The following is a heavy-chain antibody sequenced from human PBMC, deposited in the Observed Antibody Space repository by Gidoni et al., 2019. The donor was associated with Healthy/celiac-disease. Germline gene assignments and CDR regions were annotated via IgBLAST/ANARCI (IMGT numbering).Heavy chain of an antibody. V-gene: IGHV4-38-2*02. J-gene: IGHJ6*02. CDR3: ARDSTRGYYYYYGMDV. CDR1: GYSISSGYY. D-gene: IGHD2-15*01. Sequence: QVQLPESGPGLVKPSATLSLTCTVSGYSISSGYYWGWIRQPQGQGLEWIGSIYHSGSTYYNPSLKSRVTISVDTSKNQFSLKLSSVTAADTAVYYCARDSTRGYYYYYGMDVWGQGTTVTVSS. CDR2: IYHSGST.